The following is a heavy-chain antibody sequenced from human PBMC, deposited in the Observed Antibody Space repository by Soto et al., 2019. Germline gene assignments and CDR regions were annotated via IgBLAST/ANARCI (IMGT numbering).Heavy chain of an antibody. Sequence: QVQLQQSGPGLVRSSQTLSLTCAISGDNVSSDTAAWNWFRQSPSRGLEWLGRTYFRFKWYTDYGASLKSRITIDADSSKNQFSLQLRSVTPEDTAVYFCARVYFQVAGTFDPWGQGTPVIASS. D-gene: IGHD6-19*01. CDR1: GDNVSSDTAA. V-gene: IGHV6-1*01. J-gene: IGHJ5*02. CDR2: TYFRFKWYT. CDR3: ARVYFQVAGTFDP.